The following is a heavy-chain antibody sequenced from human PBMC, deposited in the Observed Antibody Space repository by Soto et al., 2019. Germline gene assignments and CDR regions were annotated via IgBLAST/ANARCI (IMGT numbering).Heavy chain of an antibody. V-gene: IGHV1-8*01. D-gene: IGHD4-17*01. CDR1: GYTFTSYY. CDR2: MNPNSGNT. CDR3: ARGADYGDYAPSDP. J-gene: IGHJ5*02. Sequence: ASVKVSCKASGYTFTSYYINWVRQATGQGLEWMGWMNPNSGNTGYAQKFQGRVTMTRNTSISTAYMELSSLRSEDTAVYYCARGADYGDYAPSDPWGQGTLVTVSS.